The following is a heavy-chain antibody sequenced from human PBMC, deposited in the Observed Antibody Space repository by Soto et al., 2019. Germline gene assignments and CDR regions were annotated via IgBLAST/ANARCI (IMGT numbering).Heavy chain of an antibody. Sequence: QIQLVQSGAEVKKPGASVKVSCTASGYTFTHYAIHWVRHAPGQRLEWMGFINAGSGNTKYSQTFQGRLTFTKDTSASTAYMDLSSLRSEDTAIYSCASGLAADGAWGQGTLVTVSS. J-gene: IGHJ5*02. CDR3: ASGLAADGA. CDR1: GYTFTHYA. D-gene: IGHD6-13*01. CDR2: INAGSGNT. V-gene: IGHV1-3*01.